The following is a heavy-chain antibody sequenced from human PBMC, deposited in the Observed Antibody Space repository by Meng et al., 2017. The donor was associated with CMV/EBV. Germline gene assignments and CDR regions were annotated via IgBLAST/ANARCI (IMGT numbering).Heavy chain of an antibody. V-gene: IGHV3-21*01. CDR2: ISSSSSYI. CDR1: GFTFSSYD. Sequence: GESLKISCAACGFTFSSYDMHWVRQATGKGLEWVSSISSSSSYIYYADSVKGRFTISRDNAKNSLYLQMNSLRAEDTAVYYCARDSRGYSYGSDYWGQGTLVTVSS. J-gene: IGHJ4*02. CDR3: ARDSRGYSYGSDY. D-gene: IGHD5-18*01.